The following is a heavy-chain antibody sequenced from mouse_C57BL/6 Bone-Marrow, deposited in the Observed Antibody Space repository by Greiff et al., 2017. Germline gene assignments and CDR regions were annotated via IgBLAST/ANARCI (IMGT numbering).Heavy chain of an antibody. V-gene: IGHV14-3*01. CDR3: ARYHYSNYDYFDY. CDR1: GYTFTSYW. J-gene: IGHJ2*01. CDR2: IDPANGNT. Sequence: VQLQQPGAELVMPGASVKLSCKASGYTFTSYWMHWVKQRPEQGLEWIGRIDPANGNTKYAPKFQGKATITADTSSNTAYLQLSSLTSEDTAIYYCARYHYSNYDYFDYWGQGTTLTVSS. D-gene: IGHD2-5*01.